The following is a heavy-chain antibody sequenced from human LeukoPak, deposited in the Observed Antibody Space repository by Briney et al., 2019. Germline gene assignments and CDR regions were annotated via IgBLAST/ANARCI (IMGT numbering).Heavy chain of an antibody. CDR3: ARVGYYASGPFSYFDY. V-gene: IGHV3-30-3*01. CDR1: GFTFSGYA. Sequence: GGSLRLSCAASGFTFSGYAMHWVRQAPGRGLEWVAVISYDGSNEYYADSVKGRFTISRDNSKNTLYLQMNSLSVEDTAVYYCARVGYYASGPFSYFDYWGQGTLVTVSS. J-gene: IGHJ4*02. D-gene: IGHD3-10*01. CDR2: ISYDGSNE.